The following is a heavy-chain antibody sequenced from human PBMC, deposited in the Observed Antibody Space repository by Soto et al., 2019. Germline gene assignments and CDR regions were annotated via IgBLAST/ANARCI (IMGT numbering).Heavy chain of an antibody. D-gene: IGHD3-10*01. CDR3: ARGVTMVRGVIPPEY. J-gene: IGHJ4*02. CDR1: GYTFTSYD. CDR2: MNPNSGNT. V-gene: IGHV1-8*01. Sequence: GASVKVSCKASGYTFTSYDINWVRQATGQGLEWMGWMNPNSGNTGYAQKFQGRVTMTRNTSISTAYMELSSLRSEDTAVYYCARGVTMVRGVIPPEYWGQGTLVTVSS.